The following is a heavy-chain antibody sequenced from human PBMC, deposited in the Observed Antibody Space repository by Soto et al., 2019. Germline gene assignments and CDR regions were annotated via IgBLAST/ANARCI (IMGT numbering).Heavy chain of an antibody. J-gene: IGHJ4*02. CDR3: AKALYDILTGYSY. Sequence: GGSLRLSCAASGFTFSSYGMHWVRQAPGKGLEWVAVISYDGSNKYYADSVKGRFTISRDNSKNTLYLQMNSLRAEDTAVYYCAKALYDILTGYSYWGQGTLVTVSS. D-gene: IGHD3-9*01. CDR1: GFTFSSYG. V-gene: IGHV3-30*18. CDR2: ISYDGSNK.